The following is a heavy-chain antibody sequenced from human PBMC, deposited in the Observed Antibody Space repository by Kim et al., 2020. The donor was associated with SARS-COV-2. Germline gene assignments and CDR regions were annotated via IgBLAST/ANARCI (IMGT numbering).Heavy chain of an antibody. CDR3: ARDGYGSGSYGWFDP. J-gene: IGHJ5*02. V-gene: IGHV4-59*01. Sequence: NPSLMGRAVISDDTSKNQFSLKLTSVTPADTAVYFCARDGYGSGSYGWFDPWGQGTLVTVSS. D-gene: IGHD3-10*01.